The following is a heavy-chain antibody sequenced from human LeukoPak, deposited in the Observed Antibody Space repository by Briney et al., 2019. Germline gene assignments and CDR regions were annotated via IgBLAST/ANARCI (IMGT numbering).Heavy chain of an antibody. J-gene: IGHJ4*02. CDR2: IYYSGST. D-gene: IGHD5-12*01. Sequence: PSETLSLTCTVSGGSISSGGYYWSWIRQHPGKGLEWIGYIYYSGSTYYNPSLKSRVTISVDTSKNQFSLKLSSVTAADTAVYYCARDGYSAYDRDLDHWGQGALVTVSS. V-gene: IGHV4-31*03. CDR3: ARDGYSAYDRDLDH. CDR1: GGSISSGGYY.